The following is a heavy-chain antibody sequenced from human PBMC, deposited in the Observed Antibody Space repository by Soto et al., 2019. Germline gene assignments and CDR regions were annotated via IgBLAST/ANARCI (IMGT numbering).Heavy chain of an antibody. V-gene: IGHV4-39*01. CDR3: VHYDFWRGYHYYYYYMAV. J-gene: IGHJ6*03. CDR2: IYYSGRT. CDR1: GGSISSSSYY. Sequence: QLQLQESGPGLVKPSETLSLTCTISGGSISSSSYYWGWIRQPPGKGLEWIGSIYYSGRTYYHPSLMSRVTITVDASKNRFSLRLSAVTAADTAVYYCVHYDFWRGYHYYYYYMAVWGKGTTVTVS. D-gene: IGHD3-3*01.